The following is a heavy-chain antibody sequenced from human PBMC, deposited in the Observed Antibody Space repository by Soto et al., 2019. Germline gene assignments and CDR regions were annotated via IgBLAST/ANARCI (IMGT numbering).Heavy chain of an antibody. J-gene: IGHJ4*02. V-gene: IGHV3-30*18. CDR2: ISYDGSNK. CDR3: AKDLNGWLPYSCLDY. D-gene: IGHD2-8*02. Sequence: VQLVESGGGVVQPGRSLRLSCAASGFTFSSYGMHWVRQAPCKGLEWVAVISYDGSNKYYADSVKGRFTISRDNSKNTLYLQMNSLRAEDTAVYYCAKDLNGWLPYSCLDYWGQGTLVTVSS. CDR1: GFTFSSYG.